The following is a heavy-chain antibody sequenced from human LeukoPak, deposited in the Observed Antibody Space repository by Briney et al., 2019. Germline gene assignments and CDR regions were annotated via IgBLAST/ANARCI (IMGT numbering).Heavy chain of an antibody. D-gene: IGHD3-3*01. CDR1: GYTFTSYD. V-gene: IGHV1-8*01. Sequence: VASVKVPCKASGYTFTSYDINWVRQATGQGLEWMGWVNPNSGNTCYAQKFQGRVTMTRNTSISTAYMELSSLRSEDTAVYYCARGGNDFWSGYNWFDPWGQGTLVTVSS. CDR2: VNPNSGNT. J-gene: IGHJ5*02. CDR3: ARGGNDFWSGYNWFDP.